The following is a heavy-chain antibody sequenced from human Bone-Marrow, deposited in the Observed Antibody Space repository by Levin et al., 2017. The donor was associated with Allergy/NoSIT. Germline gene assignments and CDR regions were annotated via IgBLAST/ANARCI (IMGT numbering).Heavy chain of an antibody. D-gene: IGHD6-19*01. CDR3: ARDPGSASHDWYFDL. J-gene: IGHJ2*01. Sequence: ETLSLTCAASGFTFTSSWMHWVRQAPGKGLVWVSRIHSDGRGPSYADSVKGRFTISRDSAKNTVYLQMNSLRAEDTAVYYCARDPGSASHDWYFDLWGRGTLVTVSS. CDR1: GFTFTSSW. CDR2: IHSDGRGP. V-gene: IGHV3-74*01.